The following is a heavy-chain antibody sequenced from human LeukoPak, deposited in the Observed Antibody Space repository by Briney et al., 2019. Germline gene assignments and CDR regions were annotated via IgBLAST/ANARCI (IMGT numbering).Heavy chain of an antibody. CDR3: ARYSTTWPYWYFEL. CDR2: ISHSGST. J-gene: IGHJ2*01. V-gene: IGHV4-30-2*06. D-gene: IGHD6-13*01. CDR1: GGSISSGAYS. Sequence: SETLSLTCAVSGGSISSGAYSWSWIRQSPGKGLEWIGYISHSGSTYYNPSLKSRVTISVDKSKNQFSLEMTSVTAADTAVYYCARYSTTWPYWYFELWGRGTLVTVSS.